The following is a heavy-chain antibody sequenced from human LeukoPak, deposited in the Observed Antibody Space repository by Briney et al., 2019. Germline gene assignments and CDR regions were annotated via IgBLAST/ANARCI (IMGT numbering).Heavy chain of an antibody. CDR1: GFTFSSYS. CDR2: ISSSSSYI. Sequence: TGGSLRLSCAASGFTFSSYSMNWVRQAPGKGLEWVSSISSSSSYIYYADSVKGRFTISRDNAKNSLYPQMNSLRAEDTAVYYCARSGSWGAAAGNNWFDPWGQGTLVTVSS. D-gene: IGHD6-13*01. V-gene: IGHV3-21*01. CDR3: ARSGSWGAAAGNNWFDP. J-gene: IGHJ5*02.